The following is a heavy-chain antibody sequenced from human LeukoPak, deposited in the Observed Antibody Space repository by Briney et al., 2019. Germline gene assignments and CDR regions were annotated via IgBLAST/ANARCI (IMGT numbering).Heavy chain of an antibody. J-gene: IGHJ4*02. CDR3: ARGVTPYY. CDR1: GGSFSGYY. V-gene: IGHV4-34*01. Sequence: SETLSLTCAVYGGSFSGYYWSWTRQPPGRGLEWIGEINHSGSTNYNPSLKSRVTISVDTSKNQFSLKLSSVTAADTAVYYCARGVTPYYWGQGTLVTVSS. CDR2: INHSGST. D-gene: IGHD3-10*01.